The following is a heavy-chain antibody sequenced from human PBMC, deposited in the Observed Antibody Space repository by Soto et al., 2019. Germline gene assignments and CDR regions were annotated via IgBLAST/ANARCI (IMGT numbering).Heavy chain of an antibody. Sequence: GGSLRLSCAASGFTFSSCAVSWVRQPPGKGLEWVSAISGSGGNTYYADSVKGRFTISRDNSKNTLYLQMNSLRAEDTAVYYCAKNFYSSGPGDYFDYWGQGTLVTSPQ. CDR3: AKNFYSSGPGDYFDY. CDR1: GFTFSSCA. J-gene: IGHJ4*02. V-gene: IGHV3-23*01. CDR2: ISGSGGNT. D-gene: IGHD6-19*01.